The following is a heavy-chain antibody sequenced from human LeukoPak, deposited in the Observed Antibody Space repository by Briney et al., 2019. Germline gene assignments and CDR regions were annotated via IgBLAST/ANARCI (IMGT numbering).Heavy chain of an antibody. J-gene: IGHJ4*02. CDR2: MNPNSGNT. V-gene: IGHV1-8*03. D-gene: IGHD3-10*01. Sequence: ASVKVSCKASGYTFTSYDINWVRQATGQGLEWMGWMNPNSGNTGYAQKFQGRVTITRNTSISTAYMELRSLISDDTAVYYCARDLYSRRMDYYGSGSFFAYWGQGTLVTVSS. CDR3: ARDLYSRRMDYYGSGSFFAY. CDR1: GYTFTSYD.